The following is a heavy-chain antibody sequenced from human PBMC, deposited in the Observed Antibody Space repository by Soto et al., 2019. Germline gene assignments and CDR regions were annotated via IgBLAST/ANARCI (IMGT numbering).Heavy chain of an antibody. V-gene: IGHV3-33*01. CDR2: IWYDGSNK. CDR1: GFTFSSYG. Sequence: HPGGSLRLSCAASGFTFSSYGMHWVRQAPGKGLEWVAVIWYDGSNKYYADSVKGRFTISRDNSKNTLYLQMNSLRAEDTAVYYCARDIYDYGDPESNWFDPWGQGTLVTVSS. D-gene: IGHD4-17*01. J-gene: IGHJ5*02. CDR3: ARDIYDYGDPESNWFDP.